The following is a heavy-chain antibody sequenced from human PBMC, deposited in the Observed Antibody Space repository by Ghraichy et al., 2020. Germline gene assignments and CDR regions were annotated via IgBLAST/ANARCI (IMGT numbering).Heavy chain of an antibody. CDR2: INSDGSST. J-gene: IGHJ5*02. Sequence: GESLNISCAASGFTFSSYWMHWVRQASGKGLVWVSRINSDGSSTTYADSVKGRFTISRDNAKNTLYLQMNSLRAEDTAVYYCARTGYCSSTNCYNWFDPWGQGTLVTVSS. CDR1: GFTFSSYW. CDR3: ARTGYCSSTNCYNWFDP. V-gene: IGHV3-74*01. D-gene: IGHD2-2*01.